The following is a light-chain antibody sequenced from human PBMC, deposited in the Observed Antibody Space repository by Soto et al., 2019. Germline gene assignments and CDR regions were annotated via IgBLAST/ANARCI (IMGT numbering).Light chain of an antibody. CDR3: AAWDDSLNSGV. J-gene: IGLJ1*01. V-gene: IGLV1-44*01. CDR1: SSNIGSNT. CDR2: SNN. Sequence: QSVLTQPPSASGTPGQRVTISCSGSSSNIGSNTVTWYQQLPGTAPKLLIYSNNQRPSGVPDRFSGSKSGTSASLAISGLQSEDEADYYCAAWDDSLNSGVFGTGTKVTVL.